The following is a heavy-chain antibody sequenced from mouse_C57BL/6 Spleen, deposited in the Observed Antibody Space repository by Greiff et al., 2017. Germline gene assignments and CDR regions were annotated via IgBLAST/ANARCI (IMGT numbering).Heavy chain of an antibody. CDR1: GFTFSNYW. J-gene: IGHJ4*01. V-gene: IGHV6-3*01. Sequence: EVQGVESGGGLVQPGGSMKLSCVASGFTFSNYWMNWVRQSPEKGLEWVAQIRLKSDNYATHYAESVKGRFTISRDDSKSSVYLQMNNLRAEDTGIYYCTNYPLAMDYWGQGTSVTVSS. CDR3: TNYPLAMDY. D-gene: IGHD1-1*01. CDR2: IRLKSDNYAT.